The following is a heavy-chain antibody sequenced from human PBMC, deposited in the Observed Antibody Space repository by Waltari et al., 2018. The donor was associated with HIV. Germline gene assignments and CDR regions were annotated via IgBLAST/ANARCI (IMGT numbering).Heavy chain of an antibody. D-gene: IGHD6-19*01. V-gene: IGHV1-2*02. CDR1: GYTFTGYY. CDR3: ARDRIAVTGSYYYGMDA. Sequence: QVQLVQSGAEVKKPGASVKVSCKASGYTFTGYYMHWVRQAPGQGLEWMGGINPKSDGTNYAQKFQGRVTMTRDTSTSTAYMELSRLRSDDTALYYCARDRIAVTGSYYYGMDAWGQGTTVTVSS. CDR2: INPKSDGT. J-gene: IGHJ6*02.